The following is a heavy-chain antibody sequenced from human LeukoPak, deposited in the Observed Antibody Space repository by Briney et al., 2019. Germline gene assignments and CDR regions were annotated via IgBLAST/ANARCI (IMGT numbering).Heavy chain of an antibody. CDR1: GFTVSSNY. CDR3: ATSSGYYYVSDAFDI. Sequence: GGSLRLSCAASGFTVSSNYMSWVRQAPGKGLEWVSVIYSGGSTYYADFVKGRFTISRDNSKNTLYLQMNSLRAEDTAVYYCATSSGYYYVSDAFDIWGQGTMVTVSS. CDR2: IYSGGST. D-gene: IGHD3-22*01. J-gene: IGHJ3*02. V-gene: IGHV3-53*01.